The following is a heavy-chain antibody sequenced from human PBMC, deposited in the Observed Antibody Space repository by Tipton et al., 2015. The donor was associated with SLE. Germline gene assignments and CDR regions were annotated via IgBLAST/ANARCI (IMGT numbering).Heavy chain of an antibody. CDR3: ARANIVVVPAALDY. Sequence: TLSLTCAVYGESFSGHYWSWIRQPPGKGLEWIGEINHSGSTNYNPSLKSRVTISVDTSKNQFSLKLSSVTAADTAVYYCARANIVVVPAALDYWGQGTLVTVSS. J-gene: IGHJ4*02. CDR2: INHSGST. D-gene: IGHD2-2*01. V-gene: IGHV4-34*01. CDR1: GESFSGHY.